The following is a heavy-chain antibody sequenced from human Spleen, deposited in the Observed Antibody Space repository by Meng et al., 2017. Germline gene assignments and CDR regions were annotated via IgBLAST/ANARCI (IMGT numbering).Heavy chain of an antibody. D-gene: IGHD6-19*01. CDR1: GYSISSGYY. Sequence: SETLSLTCTVSGYSISSGYYWGWIRQPPGKGLEWIGSIYHSGSTYYNPSLKSRVTISVDTSKNQFSLKLSSVTAADTAVYYCVEGSGWYNYWGQGTLVTVSS. J-gene: IGHJ4*02. CDR2: IYHSGST. V-gene: IGHV4-38-2*02. CDR3: VEGSGWYNY.